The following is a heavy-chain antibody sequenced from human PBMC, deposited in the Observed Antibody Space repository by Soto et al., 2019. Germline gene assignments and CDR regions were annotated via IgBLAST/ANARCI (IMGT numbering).Heavy chain of an antibody. J-gene: IGHJ4*02. V-gene: IGHV3-23*01. CDR3: ANVPIWCSSTSCYTEGFDY. D-gene: IGHD2-2*02. Sequence: GGSLRLSCTASGFTFSDYAMSWVRQPPGKGLEWVSVISAGGSTYYADSVKGRFTVSRANSKNTMYLQMNSLRAEDTAVYYCANVPIWCSSTSCYTEGFDYWGQGTLVTVSS. CDR2: ISAGGST. CDR1: GFTFSDYA.